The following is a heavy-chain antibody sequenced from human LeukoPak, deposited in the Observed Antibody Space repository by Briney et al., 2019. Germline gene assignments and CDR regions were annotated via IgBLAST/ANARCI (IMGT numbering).Heavy chain of an antibody. CDR1: GGTFSSYA. CDR2: IIPIFGTA. Sequence: ASVKVSCKASGGTFSSYAISWVRQAPGQGLEWMGGIIPIFGTANYAQKFQGRVTITADEPTSTAYMELSSLRSEDTAVYYCARVHERQLGRRAGYYYYMDVWGKGTTVTVSS. V-gene: IGHV1-69*01. J-gene: IGHJ6*03. CDR3: ARVHERQLGRRAGYYYYMDV. D-gene: IGHD6-6*01.